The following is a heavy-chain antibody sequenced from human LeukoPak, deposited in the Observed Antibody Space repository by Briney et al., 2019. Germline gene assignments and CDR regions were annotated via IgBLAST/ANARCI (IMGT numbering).Heavy chain of an antibody. Sequence: ASVKVSCKASGYTFTSYDINWVRQATGQGLEWMGWISTYNGNTNYAQKLQGRVIMTTDTSTSTAYMELRSLRSDDTAFYYCARDPGRYSSSLGYFDYWGQGTLVTVSS. CDR3: ARDPGRYSSSLGYFDY. CDR1: GYTFTSYD. V-gene: IGHV1-18*01. D-gene: IGHD3-10*01. J-gene: IGHJ4*02. CDR2: ISTYNGNT.